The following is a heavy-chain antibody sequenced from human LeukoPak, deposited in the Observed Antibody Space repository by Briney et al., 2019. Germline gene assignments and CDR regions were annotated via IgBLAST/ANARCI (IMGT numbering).Heavy chain of an antibody. Sequence: GGSLRLSCAASGVIFSNCAMSWVRQAPGKGLEWVSIISLTGGSTYYADSVKGRFTISRDNSKNTLYLHINSLRAEDTARYYCVRRGSYFDYWGQGTLVAVSS. V-gene: IGHV3-23*01. CDR2: ISLTGGST. D-gene: IGHD6-6*01. CDR1: GVIFSNCA. J-gene: IGHJ4*02. CDR3: VRRGSYFDY.